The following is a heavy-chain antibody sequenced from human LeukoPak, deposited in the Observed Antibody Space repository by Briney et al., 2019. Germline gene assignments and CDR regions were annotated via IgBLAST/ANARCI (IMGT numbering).Heavy chain of an antibody. J-gene: IGHJ4*02. Sequence: SETLSLTCTVSGYSISSSYYWGWIRQPPGKGLEWIGSIYYSGSTYYNPSLKSRVTISVDTSKNQFSLKLSSVTAADTAVYYCARELAEQQLGFDYWGQGTLVTVSS. CDR3: ARELAEQQLGFDY. CDR1: GYSISSSYY. V-gene: IGHV4-38-2*02. CDR2: IYYSGST. D-gene: IGHD6-13*01.